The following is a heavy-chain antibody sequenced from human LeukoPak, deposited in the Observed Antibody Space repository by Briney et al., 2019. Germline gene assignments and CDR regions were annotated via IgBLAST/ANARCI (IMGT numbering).Heavy chain of an antibody. J-gene: IGHJ4*02. CDR2: ISGSGGST. V-gene: IGHV3-23*01. D-gene: IGHD3-10*01. CDR1: GFTFSNYA. CDR3: AKDQNSGSGSYSNFDY. Sequence: GGSLRLSCAASGFTFSNYAMSWVRQAPGKGLEWVSGISGSGGSTYYADSVKGRFTISRDNSRNTLYLQMNNLRAEDTALYYCAKDQNSGSGSYSNFDYWGQGTLVTVSS.